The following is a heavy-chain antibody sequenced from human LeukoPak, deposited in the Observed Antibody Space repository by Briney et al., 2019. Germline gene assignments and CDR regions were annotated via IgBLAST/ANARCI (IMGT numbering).Heavy chain of an antibody. CDR1: GGSISSSNYY. J-gene: IGHJ4*02. CDR2: IYYSGST. CDR3: ARGHSGYYYDSSGYLTSSFDY. D-gene: IGHD3-22*01. Sequence: SETLSLTCTVSGGSISSSNYYWGWIRQPPGKGLEWIGSIYYSGSTYYNPSPSLKSRVTISVDTSKNQFSLKLSSVTAADTAVYYCARGHSGYYYDSSGYLTSSFDYWGQGTLVTVSS. V-gene: IGHV4-39*07.